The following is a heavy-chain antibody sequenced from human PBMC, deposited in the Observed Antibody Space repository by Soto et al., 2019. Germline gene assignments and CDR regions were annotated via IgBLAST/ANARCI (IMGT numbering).Heavy chain of an antibody. Sequence: EVQLLESGGGLVQPGGSLRLSCAASGFTFSNYAMSWVHQAPGKGLEWVSGLSDSGGSTYYADSVKGRFTISRDNSMNTQYLQMNTLRAEDTAVYYCAKVSSSWYSGFFDYWGQGTLVTVSS. D-gene: IGHD6-13*01. V-gene: IGHV3-23*01. J-gene: IGHJ4*02. CDR2: LSDSGGST. CDR3: AKVSSSWYSGFFDY. CDR1: GFTFSNYA.